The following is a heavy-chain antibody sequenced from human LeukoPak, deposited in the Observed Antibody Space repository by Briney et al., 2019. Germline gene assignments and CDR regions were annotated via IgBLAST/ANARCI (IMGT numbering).Heavy chain of an antibody. Sequence: GGSLRLSCAASGFTFSSYGMHWVRQAPGKGLEWVANIKQDGSEKYYVDSVKGRFTISRDNSKNTLYLQMNSLRAEDTAVYYCARTFDYWGQGTLVTVSS. CDR3: ARTFDY. V-gene: IGHV3-7*01. J-gene: IGHJ4*02. CDR2: IKQDGSEK. CDR1: GFTFSSYG.